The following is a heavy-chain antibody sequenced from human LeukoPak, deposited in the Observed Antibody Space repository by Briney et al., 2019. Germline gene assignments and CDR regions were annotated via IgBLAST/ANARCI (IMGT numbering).Heavy chain of an antibody. D-gene: IGHD3-10*01. CDR3: AKYRYYGSGSYRDAFDI. V-gene: IGHV3-21*01. Sequence: GGSLRLSCAASGFTFSSYSMNWVRQAPGKGLEWVSSISSSSSYIYYADSVKGRFTISRDNAKNSLYLQMNSLRAEDTAVYYCAKYRYYGSGSYRDAFDIWGQGTMVTVSS. CDR2: ISSSSSYI. J-gene: IGHJ3*02. CDR1: GFTFSSYS.